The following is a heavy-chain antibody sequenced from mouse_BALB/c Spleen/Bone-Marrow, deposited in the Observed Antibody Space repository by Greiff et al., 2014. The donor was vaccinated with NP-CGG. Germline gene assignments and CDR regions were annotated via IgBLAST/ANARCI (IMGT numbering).Heavy chain of an antibody. CDR3: ARITTATGDMDY. Sequence: VKLMESGPGLVAPSQSLSITCTVSGFSLTNYGVHWVRQPPGKGLEWLGVIWADGSTNYNSALMSRLGISKDNSKSQVFFKMNSLQTDDTAVYYCARITTATGDMDYWGQGTSVTVSS. D-gene: IGHD1-2*01. CDR1: GFSLTNYG. CDR2: IWADGST. J-gene: IGHJ4*01. V-gene: IGHV2-9*02.